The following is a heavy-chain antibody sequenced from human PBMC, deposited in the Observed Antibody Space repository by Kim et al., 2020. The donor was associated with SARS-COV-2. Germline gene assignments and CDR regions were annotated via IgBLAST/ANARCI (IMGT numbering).Heavy chain of an antibody. Sequence: GGSLRLSCAASGFTFDDYAMHWVRQAPGKGLEWVSGISWNSGSIGYADSVKGRFTISRDNAKNSLYLQMNSLRAEDTALYYCAKASSPNIVVVPAARHYGMDVWGQGTTVTVSS. CDR1: GFTFDDYA. D-gene: IGHD2-2*01. J-gene: IGHJ6*02. V-gene: IGHV3-9*01. CDR2: ISWNSGSI. CDR3: AKASSPNIVVVPAARHYGMDV.